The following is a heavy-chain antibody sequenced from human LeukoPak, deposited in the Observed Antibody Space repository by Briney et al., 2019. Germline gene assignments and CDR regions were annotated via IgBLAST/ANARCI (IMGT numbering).Heavy chain of an antibody. CDR3: ATSARTYLGSSLDY. CDR1: GFTFSTYW. V-gene: IGHV3-74*01. J-gene: IGHJ4*02. CDR2: ISSDASIT. D-gene: IGHD2-15*01. Sequence: GGSLRLSCAASGFTFSTYWMHWVRHDPGKGLVWVSRISSDASITSYADPVKGRFTISRDNAKNTLYLQMNSLRAEDTALYYCATSARTYLGSSLDYWGQGTLVTVSS.